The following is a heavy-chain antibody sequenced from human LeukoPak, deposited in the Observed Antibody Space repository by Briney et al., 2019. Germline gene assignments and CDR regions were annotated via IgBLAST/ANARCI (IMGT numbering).Heavy chain of an antibody. CDR2: IFSGGST. CDR1: GFTFSSYA. Sequence: PGGSLRLSCAASGFTFSSYAMSWVRQAPGKGLEWVSVIFSGGSTYYADSVKGRFTISRDNSKNTLYLQMNSLRAEDTAVYYCARDRGSGRIFDYWGQGTLVTVSS. D-gene: IGHD3-10*01. V-gene: IGHV3-53*01. J-gene: IGHJ4*02. CDR3: ARDRGSGRIFDY.